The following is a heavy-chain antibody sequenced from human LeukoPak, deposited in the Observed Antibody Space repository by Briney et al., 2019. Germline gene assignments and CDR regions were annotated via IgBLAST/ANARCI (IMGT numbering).Heavy chain of an antibody. CDR1: GFTFTGYS. Sequence: GGSLRLSCVVSGFTFTGYSMNWVRQAPGKGLEWVSSISSSSSHIFYADSVKGRFTISRDNAKNSLYLQMNSLRAEDTAVYYCARDFVFSTGPFFDYWGQGTLVTVSS. D-gene: IGHD3-9*01. CDR2: ISSSSSHI. V-gene: IGHV3-21*01. CDR3: ARDFVFSTGPFFDY. J-gene: IGHJ4*02.